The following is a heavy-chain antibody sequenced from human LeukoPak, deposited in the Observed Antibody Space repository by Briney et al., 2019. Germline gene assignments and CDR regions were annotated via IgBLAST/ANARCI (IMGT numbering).Heavy chain of an antibody. Sequence: ASVTVSFMASGYTFTEYYMHWVRQVPGQGREGMGWINHNRGGTKYAQKFRGRVTINRERAIRKDYMEVNRLRSGETAVYYCARVMNREGTNYWGQGTLLTVSS. V-gene: IGHV1-2*02. CDR1: GYTFTEYY. CDR2: INHNRGGT. J-gene: IGHJ4*02. CDR3: ARVMNREGTNY. D-gene: IGHD1/OR15-1a*01.